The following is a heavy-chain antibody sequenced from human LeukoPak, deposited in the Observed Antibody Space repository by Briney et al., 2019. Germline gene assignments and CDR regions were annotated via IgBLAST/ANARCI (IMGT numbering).Heavy chain of an antibody. D-gene: IGHD3-16*01. J-gene: IGHJ4*02. CDR3: ADLGSRD. CDR2: IKDDGSDK. V-gene: IGHV3-7*01. CDR1: GFTFSSAS. Sequence: QSGGSLRLSCAASGFTFSSASMTWVRQAPGKGLEWVATIKDDGSDKYYVDSVKGRFTISRDNAKKSLWLQMNSLRVEDTAMYYCADLGSRDWGQGTLVTVSS.